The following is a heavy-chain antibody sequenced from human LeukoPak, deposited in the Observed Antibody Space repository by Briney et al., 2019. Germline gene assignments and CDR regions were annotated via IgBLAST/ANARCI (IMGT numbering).Heavy chain of an antibody. CDR1: GFTFSSYG. Sequence: GRSLRLSCAASGFTFSSYGMSWVRQAPGKGLEWVSGINWNGGSTGYADSVKGRFTISRDNAKNSLYLQMSSLRAEDTALYYCARALTTVTRDQPPNDAFDIWGQGTMVTVSS. CDR3: ARALTTVTRDQPPNDAFDI. V-gene: IGHV3-20*04. J-gene: IGHJ3*02. CDR2: INWNGGST. D-gene: IGHD4-17*01.